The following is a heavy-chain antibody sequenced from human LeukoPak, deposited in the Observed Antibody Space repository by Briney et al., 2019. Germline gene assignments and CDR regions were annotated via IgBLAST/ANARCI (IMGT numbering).Heavy chain of an antibody. D-gene: IGHD3-22*01. CDR3: AKDYYYDSSGYFGPGGSFDY. V-gene: IGHV3-23*01. CDR2: ISGSGGST. Sequence: GGSLRLSCAASGFTFSSYAMSWVRQAPGKGLECVSAISGSGGSTYYADSVKGRFTISRDNSKNTLYLQMNSLRAEDTAVYYCAKDYYYDSSGYFGPGGSFDYWGPGTLVTVSS. CDR1: GFTFSSYA. J-gene: IGHJ4*02.